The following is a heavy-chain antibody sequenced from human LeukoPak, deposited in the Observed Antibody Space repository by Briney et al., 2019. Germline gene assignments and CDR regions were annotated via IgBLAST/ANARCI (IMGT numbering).Heavy chain of an antibody. CDR1: GFTFGSYA. CDR2: VTGSGDKT. D-gene: IGHD6-13*01. J-gene: IGHJ3*02. Sequence: GGSLRPSCAASGFTFGSYAMSWVRQAPGKGLEWVSGVTGSGDKTWYADSVKGRFTVSRDNSKDTLYLQMNSLRAEDTAVYYCAKDYLGQLVMFDIWGQGTMVTVSS. CDR3: AKDYLGQLVMFDI. V-gene: IGHV3-23*01.